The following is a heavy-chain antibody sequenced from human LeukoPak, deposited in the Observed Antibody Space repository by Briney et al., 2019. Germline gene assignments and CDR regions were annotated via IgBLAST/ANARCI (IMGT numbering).Heavy chain of an antibody. CDR2: IYSGNST. CDR3: ARDRSSGWYVYDY. V-gene: IGHV3-53*01. J-gene: IGHJ4*02. CDR1: GFTVSSNY. Sequence: GGSLRLSCAASGFTVSSNYMSWVRQAPGKGLEWASVIYSGNSTYYADSVKGRFTISRNTSKNTLYLQMNSLRADDTAVYYCARDRSSGWYVYDYWGQGTLVTVSS. D-gene: IGHD6-19*01.